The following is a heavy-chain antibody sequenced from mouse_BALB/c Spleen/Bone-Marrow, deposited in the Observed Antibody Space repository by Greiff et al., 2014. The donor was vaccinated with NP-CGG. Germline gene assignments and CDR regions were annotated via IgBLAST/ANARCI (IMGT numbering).Heavy chain of an antibody. V-gene: IGHV1S127*01. CDR3: ARRLDY. J-gene: IGHJ2*01. CDR2: IAPSDSKI. CDR1: GYSFTSYW. Sequence: VQLQQSGPQLVRPGASVKISCKASGYSFTSYWMHWVKQRPGQGLEWIGMIAPSDSKIRSNQKFKDKATLTVDKSSSTAYMQLSSPTSEDSAVYYCARRLDYWGQGTTLTVSS.